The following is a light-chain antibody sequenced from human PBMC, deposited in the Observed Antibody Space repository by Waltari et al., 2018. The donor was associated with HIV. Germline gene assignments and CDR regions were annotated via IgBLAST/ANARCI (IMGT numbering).Light chain of an antibody. J-gene: IGKJ4*01. CDR1: QDISNY. CDR3: QQYDNFPQALT. Sequence: DIQLTQSPSSLSASVGDRVTITCQASQDISNYLNWYQQKPGKAPRLLIYDTYDLEKGAPLRFSGSRSGTHCTFTISSLQPEDVGTYFCQQYDNFPQALTFGGGTKV. V-gene: IGKV1-33*01. CDR2: DTY.